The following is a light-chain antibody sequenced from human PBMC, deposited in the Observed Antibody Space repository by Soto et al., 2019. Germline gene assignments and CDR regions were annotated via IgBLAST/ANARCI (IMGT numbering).Light chain of an antibody. CDR2: EVT. J-gene: IGLJ1*01. Sequence: QSVLTQPASVSGSPGQSITISCTGATSDVGSYSLVSWYQKHPGKVPKLLIYEVTKRPSGVSNRFSGSKSGNTASLTISGLQAEDEADYYCCSFAGSGSPYVFGTGTKVTV. CDR3: CSFAGSGSPYV. CDR1: TSDVGSYSL. V-gene: IGLV2-23*02.